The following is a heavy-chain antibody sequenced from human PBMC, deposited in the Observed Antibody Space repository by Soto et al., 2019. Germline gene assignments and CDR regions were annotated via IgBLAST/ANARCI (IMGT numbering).Heavy chain of an antibody. Sequence: QVQLVESGGGVVQPGRSLRLSCAASGFTFSSYGMHWVRQAPGKGLEWVAVISYDGSNKYYADSVKGRFTISRDNSKNTLYLQMNSLRAEDTAVYYCAKGPRGGYDWDFDYWGQGTLVTVSS. J-gene: IGHJ4*02. V-gene: IGHV3-30*18. CDR1: GFTFSSYG. D-gene: IGHD5-12*01. CDR2: ISYDGSNK. CDR3: AKGPRGGYDWDFDY.